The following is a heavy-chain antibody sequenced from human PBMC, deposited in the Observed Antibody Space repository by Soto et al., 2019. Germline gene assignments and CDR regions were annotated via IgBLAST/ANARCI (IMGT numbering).Heavy chain of an antibody. D-gene: IGHD6-6*01. V-gene: IGHV3-7*01. CDR1: GFTFSSYW. Sequence: GGSLRLSCAASGFTFSSYWMSWVRQAPGKGLEWVANIKQDGSEKYYVDSVKGRFTISRDNAKNSLYLQMNSLRAEDTAVYYCARVGVAARPDFEYWGQGTLVTVSS. CDR3: ARVGVAARPDFEY. CDR2: IKQDGSEK. J-gene: IGHJ4*02.